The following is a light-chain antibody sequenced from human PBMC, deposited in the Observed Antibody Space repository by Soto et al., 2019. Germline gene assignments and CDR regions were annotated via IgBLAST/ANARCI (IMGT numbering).Light chain of an antibody. CDR1: KLGDKY. CDR3: QAWDNSIVV. CDR2: HDT. V-gene: IGLV3-1*01. Sequence: SYELTQPPSVSVSPGQTASITCSGDKLGDKYASWYQQKPGQSPVLVIYHDTKRPSGIPERVSGSNSGNTATLTISGTQAMDEADYYCQAWDNSIVVFGGGTKVTVL. J-gene: IGLJ2*01.